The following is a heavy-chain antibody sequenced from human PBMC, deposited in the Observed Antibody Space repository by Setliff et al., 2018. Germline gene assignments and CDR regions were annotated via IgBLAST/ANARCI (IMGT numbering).Heavy chain of an antibody. Sequence: PGGSLRLSCAASGITFKNAWMTWVRQAPGKGLEWVGRIKSKGEDETTNLAASVKGRFSLSRDDSRNMIYLQMSSLKIEDTAFYYCTTGPRDSRNYMTWLDSWGPGTLVTVSS. CDR1: GITFKNAW. CDR3: TTGPRDSRNYMTWLDS. J-gene: IGHJ5*01. CDR2: IKSKGEDETT. D-gene: IGHD3-3*01. V-gene: IGHV3-15*01.